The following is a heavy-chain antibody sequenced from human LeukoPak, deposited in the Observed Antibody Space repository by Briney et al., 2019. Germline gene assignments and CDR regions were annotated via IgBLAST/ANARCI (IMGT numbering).Heavy chain of an antibody. CDR3: AKGLFDWTNYYYGMDV. CDR1: GFTFNTYA. V-gene: IGHV3-23*01. J-gene: IGHJ6*02. CDR2: ICGSGGCT. Sequence: GGSLRLSCEASGFTFNTYAIYWVRQAPGKGLEWASGICGSGGCTYYADSAKGRFTISRDNSKNTVYLQMNSLTADDTAVYYCAKGLFDWTNYYYGMDVWGQGTTVTVSS. D-gene: IGHD3-9*01.